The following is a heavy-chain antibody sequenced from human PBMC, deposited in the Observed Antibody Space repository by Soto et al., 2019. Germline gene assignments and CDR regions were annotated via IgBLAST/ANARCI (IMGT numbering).Heavy chain of an antibody. D-gene: IGHD4-4*01. V-gene: IGHV3-23*01. J-gene: IGHJ6*03. CDR1: GFTFSSYA. Sequence: GGSLRLSCAASGFTFSSYAMSWVRQAPGKGLEWVSAISGSGGSTYYADSVKGRFTISRDNSKNTLYLQMNSLRAEDTAVYYCAKDLGTTVNYYYYYYIDVWGKGTTVTVSS. CDR2: ISGSGGST. CDR3: AKDLGTTVNYYYYYYIDV.